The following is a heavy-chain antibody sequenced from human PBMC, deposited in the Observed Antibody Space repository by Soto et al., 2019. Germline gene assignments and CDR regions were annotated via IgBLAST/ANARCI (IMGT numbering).Heavy chain of an antibody. J-gene: IGHJ4*02. V-gene: IGHV1-18*01. CDR3: ARDLPIFTIAARAFDY. Sequence: AASVKVSCKASGYTFTSYGISWVRQAPGQGLEWMGWISAYNGNTNYAQKLQGRVTMTTDTSTSTAYMELRSLRSDDTAVYYCARDLPIFTIAARAFDYWGQGTLVTSPQ. CDR1: GYTFTSYG. D-gene: IGHD6-6*01. CDR2: ISAYNGNT.